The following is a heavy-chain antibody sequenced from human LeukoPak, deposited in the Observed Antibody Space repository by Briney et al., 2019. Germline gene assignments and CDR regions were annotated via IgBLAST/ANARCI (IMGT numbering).Heavy chain of an antibody. J-gene: IGHJ4*02. V-gene: IGHV3-74*01. Sequence: GGSLRLSCAASGFTFNNYAMNWVRQVPGEGLVWVSRINEDGSITNYADSVKGRFSISRDNAKNTLYLQMNSLRAEDTAVYYCGRDLGGRSGYWGQGTLVTVSS. CDR3: GRDLGGRSGY. CDR2: INEDGSIT. CDR1: GFTFNNYA. D-gene: IGHD1-26*01.